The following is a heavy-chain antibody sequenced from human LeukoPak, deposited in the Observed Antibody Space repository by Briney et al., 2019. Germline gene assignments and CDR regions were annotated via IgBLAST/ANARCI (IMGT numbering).Heavy chain of an antibody. J-gene: IGHJ4*02. D-gene: IGHD3-10*01. CDR1: GGSFSGYY. CDR3: AKLYSGTRPPDY. V-gene: IGHV4-34*01. Sequence: PSETLSLTCAVYGGSFSGYYWSWIRQPPGKGLEWIGSIYYSGNTYYNPSLKSRVTMSVDTSKNQFSLKLSSVTAADTAVYYCAKLYSGTRPPDYWGQGTLVTVSS. CDR2: IYYSGNT.